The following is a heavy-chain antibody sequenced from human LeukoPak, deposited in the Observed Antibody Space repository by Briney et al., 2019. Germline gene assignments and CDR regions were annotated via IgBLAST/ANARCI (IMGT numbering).Heavy chain of an antibody. J-gene: IGHJ4*02. D-gene: IGHD7-27*01. CDR3: ARDKSVNWGLFDY. CDR2: ISYSGGP. V-gene: IGHV4-39*07. Sequence: SETLSLTCTVSGGSISSNNYYWGWIRQPPGKGLEWIGSISYSGGPYYNPSLKSRVTISLDTSRSQFSLKLNYMTDADTAVYYCARDKSVNWGLFDYWGQGILVTVSS. CDR1: GGSISSNNYY.